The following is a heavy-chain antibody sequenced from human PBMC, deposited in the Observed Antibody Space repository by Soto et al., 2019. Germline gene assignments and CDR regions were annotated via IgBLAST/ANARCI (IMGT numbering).Heavy chain of an antibody. CDR2: ISASGGST. CDR3: ACYRSAYYSYGIDV. Sequence: PGGSLRLSCAASGFTFSSYGMSWVRQAPGKGLEWVSAISASGGSTYYADSVKGRFTISKDNSKTTLYLQMNSLRPEDTAVSYYACYRSAYYSYGIDVWGQGTTVTVSS. D-gene: IGHD2-2*01. CDR1: GFTFSSYG. J-gene: IGHJ6*02. V-gene: IGHV3-23*01.